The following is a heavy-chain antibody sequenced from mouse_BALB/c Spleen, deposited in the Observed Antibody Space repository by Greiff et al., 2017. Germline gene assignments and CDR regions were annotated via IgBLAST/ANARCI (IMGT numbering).Heavy chain of an antibody. D-gene: IGHD2-1*01. CDR3: ARCPYGNYERVDY. J-gene: IGHJ2*01. Sequence: EVKLVESGGGLVQPGGSRKLSCAASGFTFSSFGMHWVRQAPEKGLEWVAYISSGSSTIYYADTVKGRFTISRDNHKNTLFLQMTSLRSEDTAMYYCARCPYGNYERVDYWGQGTTLTVSS. CDR2: ISSGSSTI. V-gene: IGHV5-17*02. CDR1: GFTFSSFG.